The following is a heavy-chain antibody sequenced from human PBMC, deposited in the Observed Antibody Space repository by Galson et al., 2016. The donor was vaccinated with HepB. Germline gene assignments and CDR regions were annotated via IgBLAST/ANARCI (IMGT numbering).Heavy chain of an antibody. CDR3: ARDFGYSNGYIGWFDP. CDR2: IHYSRGT. V-gene: IGHV4-31*03. Sequence: TLSLTCTVSGGSISSGAYYWTWIRQHPGKGLEWIGYIHYSRGTYYNLSLKSRVTISLDTSKNQFSLQLTSMTAADPAAYYCARDFGYSNGYIGWFDPWGQGTLVAVSS. J-gene: IGHJ5*02. D-gene: IGHD5-18*01. CDR1: GGSISSGAYY.